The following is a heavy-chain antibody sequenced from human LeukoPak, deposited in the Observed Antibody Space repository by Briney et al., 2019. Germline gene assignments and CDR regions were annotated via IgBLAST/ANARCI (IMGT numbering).Heavy chain of an antibody. CDR1: GFIFSNYW. V-gene: IGHV3-74*03. CDR3: AKGGLRVTDY. D-gene: IGHD5/OR15-5a*01. CDR2: VNNDGSST. J-gene: IGHJ4*02. Sequence: GVSLRLSCAASGFIFSNYWMHWVRQAPGKGLVWVSRVNNDGSSTTYADSVKGRFTISRDNAKNTLYLQTNSLRAEDTAVYYCAKGGLRVTDYWGQGTLVTVSS.